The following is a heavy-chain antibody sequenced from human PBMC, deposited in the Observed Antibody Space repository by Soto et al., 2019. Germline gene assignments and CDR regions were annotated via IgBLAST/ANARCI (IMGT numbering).Heavy chain of an antibody. CDR3: AHWGAPIVVGPAAMLGVKAFDI. J-gene: IGHJ3*02. V-gene: IGHV2-5*02. Sequence: SGPTLVNPTQTLTLTCTFSGFSLITSGVGVGWIRQPPGKALEWLALIYWDDDKRYSPSLKSRLTITKDTSKNQVVLTMTNMDPVDTATYYCAHWGAPIVVGPAAMLGVKAFDIWGQGTMVTVSS. D-gene: IGHD2-2*01. CDR2: IYWDDDK. CDR1: GFSLITSGVG.